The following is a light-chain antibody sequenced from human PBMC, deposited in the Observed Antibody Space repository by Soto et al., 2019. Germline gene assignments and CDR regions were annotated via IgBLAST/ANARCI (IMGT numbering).Light chain of an antibody. CDR1: QSVGSY. J-gene: IGKJ5*01. CDR3: QQYVASHPIA. Sequence: EIVLTQSPGTLSLSPGQRATLSCRASQSVGSYLAWYQQKPGQPPRLLISAASSRATGIPDRFSGSGSGTEFTLTISRVEPEDFAVYYCQQYVASHPIAFGQGTRLDIK. CDR2: AAS. V-gene: IGKV3-20*01.